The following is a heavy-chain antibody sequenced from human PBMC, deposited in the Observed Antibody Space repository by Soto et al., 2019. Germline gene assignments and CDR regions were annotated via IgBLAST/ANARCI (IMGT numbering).Heavy chain of an antibody. Sequence: SETLSLTCTVSGGSFSGYFWTWIRKPPGKGLEWLAEINHSGITNYNPTVESRTSMSVDTSKNQFSLRLSSVTAADTAVYFCARGKPSGYSFGPRNFFYYGLDVWGPGTTVTVSS. J-gene: IGHJ6*02. CDR3: ARGKPSGYSFGPRNFFYYGLDV. CDR1: GGSFSGYF. CDR2: INHSGIT. V-gene: IGHV4-34*01. D-gene: IGHD5-18*01.